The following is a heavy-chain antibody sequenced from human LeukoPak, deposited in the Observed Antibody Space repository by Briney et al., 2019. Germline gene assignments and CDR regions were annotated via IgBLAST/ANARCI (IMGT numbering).Heavy chain of an antibody. Sequence: ASVKVSCKASGFTFISYGFSWVRQAPGQGLEWTGWIGGYDGDRHYAEKFQGRVTITTDTSTSTAYMELRSLRSDDTAVYYCARDLWSVYDSSGYYRDFDYWGQGTLVTVSS. CDR1: GFTFISYG. J-gene: IGHJ4*02. D-gene: IGHD3-22*01. V-gene: IGHV1-18*01. CDR2: IGGYDGDR. CDR3: ARDLWSVYDSSGYYRDFDY.